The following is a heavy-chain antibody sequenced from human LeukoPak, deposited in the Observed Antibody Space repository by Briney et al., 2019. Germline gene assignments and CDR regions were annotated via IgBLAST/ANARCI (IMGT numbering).Heavy chain of an antibody. J-gene: IGHJ4*02. CDR3: ARPIDNGSGSYYFDY. Sequence: GGSLRLSCAASGFTFSYYAMHWVRQAPGKGLEWVAVISYDGSNEYYADSVKGRFTISRDNSKNTLSLQMNTLRPEDTAVYYCARPIDNGSGSYYFDYWGQGTLVTVSS. CDR1: GFTFSYYA. V-gene: IGHV3-30-3*01. CDR2: ISYDGSNE. D-gene: IGHD3-10*01.